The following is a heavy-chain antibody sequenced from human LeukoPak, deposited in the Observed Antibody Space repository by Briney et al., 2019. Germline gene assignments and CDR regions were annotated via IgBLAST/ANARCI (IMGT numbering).Heavy chain of an antibody. V-gene: IGHV4-34*01. Sequence: PSETLSLTCAVYGGSFSGYYWSWIRQPPGKGLEWIGEINHSGSTNYNPSLKSPITISVDTSKNQFSLKLSSVTAADTAVYYCARVLTYSSSWYPFWFDPWGQGTLVTVSS. CDR1: GGSFSGYY. CDR3: ARVLTYSSSWYPFWFDP. D-gene: IGHD6-13*01. J-gene: IGHJ5*02. CDR2: INHSGST.